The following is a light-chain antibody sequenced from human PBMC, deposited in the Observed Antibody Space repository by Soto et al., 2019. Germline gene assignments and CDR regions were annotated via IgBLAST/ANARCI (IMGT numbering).Light chain of an antibody. V-gene: IGLV1-40*01. CDR2: ANN. CDR3: QSYDKSLGGWEV. CDR1: SSNIGAAYD. Sequence: QSVLTQPPSVSGAPGQRVTISCTGSSSNIGAAYDVHWYQQFPGAAPKLLIYANNNRPSGVPDRFSGSKSGTSASLAITGLQAEDEADYYCQSYDKSLGGWEVFGGGTKVTVL. J-gene: IGLJ2*01.